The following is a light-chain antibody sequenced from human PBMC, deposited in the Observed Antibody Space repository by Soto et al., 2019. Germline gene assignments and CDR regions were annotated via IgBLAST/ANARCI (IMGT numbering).Light chain of an antibody. V-gene: IGKV3-11*01. J-gene: IGKJ5*01. Sequence: EVVLTQSPVTLSLSPGERATLSCRASQSVSSYLAWYQQKPGQAPRLLIYDASNRATGVPARFSGSGSGTDFILTISSLEPEDFAVYYCQQRSNWPPITFGQGTRLDMK. CDR3: QQRSNWPPIT. CDR1: QSVSSY. CDR2: DAS.